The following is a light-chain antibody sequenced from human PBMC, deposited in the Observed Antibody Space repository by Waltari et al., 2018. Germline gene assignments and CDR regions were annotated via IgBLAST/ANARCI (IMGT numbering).Light chain of an antibody. CDR1: QSISRY. Sequence: EVVLTQSPDTLSLSPGERATLFCRASQSISRYLVWYQQRPGQATRLLIYGASIRAAGIPDRFSGSGSGTDFTLSISRLEPEDFAVYYCQNHERLPATFGQGTRVEIK. V-gene: IGKV3-20*01. CDR2: GAS. CDR3: QNHERLPAT. J-gene: IGKJ1*01.